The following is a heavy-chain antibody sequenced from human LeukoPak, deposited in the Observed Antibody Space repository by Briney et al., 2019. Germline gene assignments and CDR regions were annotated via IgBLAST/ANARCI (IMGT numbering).Heavy chain of an antibody. CDR2: IRFDGSSK. CDR3: ARSHYYDSSGYYYYYYGMDV. D-gene: IGHD3-22*01. CDR1: GFTFSNFG. Sequence: PGGSLRLSCAASGFTFSNFGMHWVRQAPGKGLEWVSFIRFDGSSKYYAESVKGRFTISRDNAKNTLYLQMNSLRAEDTAVYYCARSHYYDSSGYYYYYYGMDVWGQGTTVTVSS. J-gene: IGHJ6*02. V-gene: IGHV3-30*02.